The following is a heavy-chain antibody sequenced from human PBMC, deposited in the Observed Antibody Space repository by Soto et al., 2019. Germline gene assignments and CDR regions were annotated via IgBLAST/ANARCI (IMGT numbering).Heavy chain of an antibody. Sequence: ASVKVSCKASGYTFTSYDIYWVRQATGQGLEWMGWMNPSTGNSGYAQKFQGRVTMTSDTSISTAHMELSSLRSEDTAVYYCARRAETNGWNGFGADKYYFDFWGRGTLVTVSS. J-gene: IGHJ4*02. CDR2: MNPSTGNS. CDR3: ARRAETNGWNGFGADKYYFDF. CDR1: GYTFTSYD. D-gene: IGHD1-1*01. V-gene: IGHV1-8*01.